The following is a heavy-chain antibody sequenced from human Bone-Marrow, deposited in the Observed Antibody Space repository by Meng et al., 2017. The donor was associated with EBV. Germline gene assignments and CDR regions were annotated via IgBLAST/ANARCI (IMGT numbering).Heavy chain of an antibody. D-gene: IGHD3-10*01. CDR2: LIPMSGAP. J-gene: IGHJ4*02. Sequence: VEVLASGGEVKKPGSSVKASCKTSGGPFSSDAISWVRQAPGQGLEWMGGLIPMSGAPNYAQKFQGRVTITADESTSTHYMDLSSLRFEDTAVYYCASESGRGYTPDYWGQGTLVTVSS. CDR3: ASESGRGYTPDY. CDR1: GGPFSSDA. V-gene: IGHV1-69*01.